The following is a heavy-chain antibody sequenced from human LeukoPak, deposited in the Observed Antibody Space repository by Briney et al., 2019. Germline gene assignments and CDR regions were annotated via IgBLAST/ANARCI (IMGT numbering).Heavy chain of an antibody. CDR3: AKEPLIAVAGAVDY. Sequence: GGSLRLSCAASGFTFSSYAMSWVRQAPGKGLEWVSAISGNGGSTFYTDAVKGRFTISRDNSKNTLYLQMNSLRAEDTAVYYCAKEPLIAVAGAVDYWGQGTLVTVSS. V-gene: IGHV3-23*01. CDR1: GFTFSSYA. CDR2: ISGNGGST. D-gene: IGHD6-19*01. J-gene: IGHJ4*02.